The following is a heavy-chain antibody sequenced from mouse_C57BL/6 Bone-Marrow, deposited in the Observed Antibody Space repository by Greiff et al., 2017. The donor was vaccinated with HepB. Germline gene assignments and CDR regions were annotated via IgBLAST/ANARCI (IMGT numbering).Heavy chain of an antibody. D-gene: IGHD2-3*01. Sequence: QVHVKQPGAELVKPGASVKLSCKASGYTFTSYWMHWVKQRPGQGLEWIGLIHPNSGSTNYNEKFKSKATLTVDKSSSTAYMQLSSLTSEDSAVYYCARDDGYYVFDYWGQGTTLTVSS. CDR1: GYTFTSYW. CDR3: ARDDGYYVFDY. J-gene: IGHJ2*01. CDR2: IHPNSGST. V-gene: IGHV1-64*01.